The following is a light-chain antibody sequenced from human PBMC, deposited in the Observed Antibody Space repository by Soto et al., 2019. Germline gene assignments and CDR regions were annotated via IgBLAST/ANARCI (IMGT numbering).Light chain of an antibody. Sequence: QSALTQPASVSGSPGQSITISCTGTRGDVGAFNYVSWYQLQPGKAPKLVIYEVNSRPSGVSNRFSGSKSGNTASLSISGLQAEDEGDYYCASYSTGDTLYVFGSGTKLTVL. CDR3: ASYSTGDTLYV. J-gene: IGLJ1*01. CDR1: RGDVGAFNY. V-gene: IGLV2-14*01. CDR2: EVN.